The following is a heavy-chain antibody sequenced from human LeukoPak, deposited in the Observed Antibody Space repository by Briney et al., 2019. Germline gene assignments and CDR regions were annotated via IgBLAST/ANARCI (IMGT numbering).Heavy chain of an antibody. V-gene: IGHV1-8*02. D-gene: IGHD6-19*01. Sequence: GASVKVSCKASGYTFTSHFMHWVRQAPGQGLEWMGWMNPNSGNTGYAQKFQGRVTMTRSTSISTAYMELSSLRSEDTAVYYCARDSSGWYHWFDPWGQGALVTVSS. CDR1: GYTFTSHF. CDR2: MNPNSGNT. CDR3: ARDSSGWYHWFDP. J-gene: IGHJ5*02.